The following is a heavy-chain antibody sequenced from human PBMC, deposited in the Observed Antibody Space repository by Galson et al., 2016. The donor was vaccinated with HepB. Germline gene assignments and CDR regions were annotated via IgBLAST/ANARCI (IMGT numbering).Heavy chain of an antibody. CDR1: GFTFGHYA. CDR2: ITWNTGFI. CDR3: AKVHDDILTGYYDC. V-gene: IGHV3-9*01. J-gene: IGHJ4*02. D-gene: IGHD3-9*01. Sequence: SLRLSCAASGFTFGHYAMNWVRQAPGKGLEWVAGITWNTGFIRHADSVKGRFTVSRDNSKNSLYLQMNRLRVEDTAFYYCAKVHDDILTGYYDCWGKGVLVIVSS.